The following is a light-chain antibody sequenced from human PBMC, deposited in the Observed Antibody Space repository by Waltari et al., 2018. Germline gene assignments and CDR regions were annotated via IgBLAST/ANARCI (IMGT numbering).Light chain of an antibody. V-gene: IGLV2-14*03. Sequence: QSALTQPASVSGSPGQSITISCTGTSSAVGGYDYVSLYQQHPGKAPKLILYDVSNRPLEVSHRFSGSKSGNTASLTISGLQADDEAEYYCGSYTNSTTLAFGTGTKVTVL. J-gene: IGLJ1*01. CDR2: DVS. CDR3: GSYTNSTTLA. CDR1: SSAVGGYDY.